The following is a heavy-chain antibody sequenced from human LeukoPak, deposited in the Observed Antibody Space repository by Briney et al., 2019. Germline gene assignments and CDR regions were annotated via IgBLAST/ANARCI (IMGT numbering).Heavy chain of an antibody. CDR1: GFTVSSNS. CDR2: IYSDNT. CDR3: ARDYGGSSPFDY. V-gene: IGHV3-53*01. D-gene: IGHD4-23*01. J-gene: IGHJ4*02. Sequence: TGGSLRLSCTVSGFTVSSNSMSWVRQAPGKGLEWVSFIYSDNTHYADSVKGRFTISRDNSKNTLYLHMNSLRAEDTAVYYCARDYGGSSPFDYWGQGTLVTVSS.